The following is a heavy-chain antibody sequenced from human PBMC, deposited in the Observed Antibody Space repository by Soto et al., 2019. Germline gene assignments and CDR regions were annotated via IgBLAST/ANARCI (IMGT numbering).Heavy chain of an antibody. CDR2: ISYDGSNK. D-gene: IGHD3-22*01. Sequence: GGSLRLSCAASGFTFSSYGMHWVRQAPGKGLEWVAVISYDGSNKYYADSVKGRFTISRDNSKNTLYLQMNSLRAEDTAVYYCAKDGLLPEWSWYFDLWGRGTLVTVSS. CDR3: AKDGLLPEWSWYFDL. V-gene: IGHV3-30*18. J-gene: IGHJ2*01. CDR1: GFTFSSYG.